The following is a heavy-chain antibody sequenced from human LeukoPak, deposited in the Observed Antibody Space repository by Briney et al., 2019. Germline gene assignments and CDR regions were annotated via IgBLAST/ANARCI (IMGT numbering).Heavy chain of an antibody. V-gene: IGHV1-18*01. CDR3: VSRIDGDNPHDAFDI. CDR1: GYTFTSYG. Sequence: ASVKVSRKASGYTFTSYGISWVRQAPGQGLEWMGWISAYNGNTNYAQKLQGRVTMTTDTSTSTAYMELRSLRSDDTAVYYCVSRIDGDNPHDAFDIWGQGTMVTVSS. CDR2: ISAYNGNT. D-gene: IGHD4-17*01. J-gene: IGHJ3*02.